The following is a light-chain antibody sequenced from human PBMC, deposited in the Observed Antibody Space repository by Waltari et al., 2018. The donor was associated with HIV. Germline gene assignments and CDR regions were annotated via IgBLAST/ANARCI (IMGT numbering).Light chain of an antibody. J-gene: IGKJ4*02. Sequence: IQMTQSPSSLSASIGDRVTIICRASQSINTGLAWYQQKPNLAPRLLIFAASGLQNGVPSRFSGSGSGTLFTLTIANLQPEDSATYYCQQTTTFPLGFGGGTRVEI. CDR2: AAS. CDR3: QQTTTFPLG. CDR1: QSINTG. V-gene: IGKV1-12*01.